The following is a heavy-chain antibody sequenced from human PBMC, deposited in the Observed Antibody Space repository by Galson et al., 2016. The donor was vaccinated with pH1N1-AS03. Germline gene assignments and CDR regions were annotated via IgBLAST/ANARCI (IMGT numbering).Heavy chain of an antibody. CDR3: ARHGPTGWSREEDGLYI. CDR2: IFHSGRT. Sequence: ETLSLTCAVSGGSVSSYYWSWIRQPPGKGLEWIGYIFHSGRTNSNPSLKSRVTISIDTSTNQFSLELSSVTAADTSIHYCARHGPTGWSREEDGLYIWGQGTVVTVSS. D-gene: IGHD6-19*01. CDR1: GGSVSSYY. V-gene: IGHV4-59*08. J-gene: IGHJ3*02.